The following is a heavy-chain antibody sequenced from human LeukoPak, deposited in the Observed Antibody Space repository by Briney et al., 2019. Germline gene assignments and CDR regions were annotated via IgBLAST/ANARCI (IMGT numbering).Heavy chain of an antibody. CDR3: ARSIAAAGTFDY. CDR2: IWYDGSNK. Sequence: PGRSLRLSCAASGFTFSSYGMHWVRQAPGKGLEWVAVIWYDGSNKYYADSVKGRFTISRDNSKNTLYLQMNSLRAEDTAVYYCARSIAAAGTFDYWGQGTLVTVSS. CDR1: GFTFSSYG. D-gene: IGHD6-13*01. J-gene: IGHJ4*02. V-gene: IGHV3-33*01.